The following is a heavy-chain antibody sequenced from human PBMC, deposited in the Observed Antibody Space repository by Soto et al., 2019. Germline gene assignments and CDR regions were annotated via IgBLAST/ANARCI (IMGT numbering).Heavy chain of an antibody. Sequence: EVQLVESGGGLVQPGGSLRLSCVASGFTFSSYWMGWVRQAPGKGLEWVANIKEDESEKTYVDSVRGRFTISRDNAKNSLYLQMNSLRAEDTAVYFCARDLGAYITGGLFDSRGQGTLVTVSS. CDR1: GFTFSSYW. J-gene: IGHJ4*02. V-gene: IGHV3-7*01. CDR2: IKEDESEK. D-gene: IGHD1-20*01. CDR3: ARDLGAYITGGLFDS.